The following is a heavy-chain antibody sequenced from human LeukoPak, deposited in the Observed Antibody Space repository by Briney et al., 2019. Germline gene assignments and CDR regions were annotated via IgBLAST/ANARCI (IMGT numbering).Heavy chain of an antibody. V-gene: IGHV4-59*13. CDR2: IYDSGYT. CDR1: GGSISSYS. CDR3: ARAGYSYDIDAFDI. Sequence: SETLSLTCNVSGGSISSYSWSWIRQPPGKGLDWIGYIYDSGYTKYNPSLKSRVAISRDPSDYQFSLKLSSVTAADTAVYYCARAGYSYDIDAFDIWGQGALVTVSS. D-gene: IGHD5-18*01. J-gene: IGHJ3*02.